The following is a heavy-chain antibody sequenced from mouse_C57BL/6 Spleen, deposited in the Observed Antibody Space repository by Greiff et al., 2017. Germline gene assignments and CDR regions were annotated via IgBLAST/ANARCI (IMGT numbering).Heavy chain of an antibody. CDR3: ARPQITTVVAPYWYFDV. CDR2: ISNGGGST. Sequence: EVKVVESGGGLVQPGGSLKLSCAASGFTFSDYYMYWVRQTPEKRLEWVAYISNGGGSTYYPDTVKGRFTISRDNAKNTLYLQMSRLKSEDTAMYYCARPQITTVVAPYWYFDVWGTGTTVTVSS. V-gene: IGHV5-12*01. J-gene: IGHJ1*03. D-gene: IGHD1-1*01. CDR1: GFTFSDYY.